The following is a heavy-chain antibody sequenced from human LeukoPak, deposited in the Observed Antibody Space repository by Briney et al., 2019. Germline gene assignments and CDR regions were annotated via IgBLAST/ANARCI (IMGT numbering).Heavy chain of an antibody. CDR2: ITYDGSTE. Sequence: PGRSLRLFCAASGFTFSSYAMHWVRQAPGKGLEWAASITYDGSTENYADSVKGRFTISRDNSKNTLYLEMNSLGPEDTAIYYCAREKRGGYYPGYWGQGTLVTVSS. D-gene: IGHD3-3*01. J-gene: IGHJ4*02. CDR3: AREKRGGYYPGY. CDR1: GFTFSSYA. V-gene: IGHV3-30-3*01.